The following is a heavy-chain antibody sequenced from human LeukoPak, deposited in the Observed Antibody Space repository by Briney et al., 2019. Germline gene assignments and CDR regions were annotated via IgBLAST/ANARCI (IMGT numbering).Heavy chain of an antibody. D-gene: IGHD5-18*01. J-gene: IGHJ4*02. CDR3: ARDGSDTAMGYFDY. V-gene: IGHV4-31*03. CDR1: GGSISSGGYY. CDR2: IYYSGST. Sequence: SETLSLTCTVSGGSISSGGYYWSWIRQHPGKGLEWIVYIYYSGSTYYNPSLKSRVTISVDRSKNQFSLKLSSVTAADTAVYYCARDGSDTAMGYFDYWGQGTLVTVSS.